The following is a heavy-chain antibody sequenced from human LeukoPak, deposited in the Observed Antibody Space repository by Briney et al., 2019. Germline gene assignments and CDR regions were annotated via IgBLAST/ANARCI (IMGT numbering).Heavy chain of an antibody. CDR1: GASIGSGGYY. CDR3: AGVTSSSVHFDY. CDR2: IHYSEST. D-gene: IGHD2-21*02. Sequence: SETLSFTCTVSGASIGSGGYYSSWIRQHPGKGLEWIGYIHYSESTNYNPSLKSRLTMSIDTSKDQFSLNLSSVTAADTAVYYCAGVTSSSVHFDYWGQGTLVTVSS. V-gene: IGHV4-31*03. J-gene: IGHJ4*02.